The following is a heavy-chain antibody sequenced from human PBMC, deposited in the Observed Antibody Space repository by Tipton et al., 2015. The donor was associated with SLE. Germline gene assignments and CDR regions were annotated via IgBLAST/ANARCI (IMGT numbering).Heavy chain of an antibody. CDR2: IFYSGRT. Sequence: TLSLTCTVSGDSIRRHFWSWIRQPPGKGLEWIGNIFYSGRTDYNPSLKSRVTMSLDTSENQFSLKLSSVTAADTAAYYCARDLDGYNYGDYWGQGILVTVSS. CDR1: GDSIRRHF. CDR3: ARDLDGYNYGDY. D-gene: IGHD5-24*01. J-gene: IGHJ4*02. V-gene: IGHV4-59*11.